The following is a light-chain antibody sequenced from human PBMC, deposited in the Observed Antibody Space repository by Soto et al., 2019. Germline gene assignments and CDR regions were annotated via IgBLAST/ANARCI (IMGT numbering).Light chain of an antibody. CDR3: SSYTTSTTLV. J-gene: IGLJ2*01. Sequence: QSALTQPASVSGSPGQSITISCTGTRSDVGGYKYVSWYQQHPGKAPKLMIYDVSNRPSGVSNRFSGSKSGNTASLTISGLQAEDEADYYCSSYTTSTTLVFGGGTQLTVL. CDR1: RSDVGGYKY. CDR2: DVS. V-gene: IGLV2-14*03.